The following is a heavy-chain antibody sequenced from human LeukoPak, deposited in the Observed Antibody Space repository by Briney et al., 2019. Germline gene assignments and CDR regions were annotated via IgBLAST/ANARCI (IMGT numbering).Heavy chain of an antibody. D-gene: IGHD2-2*01. CDR2: INTYNGNI. V-gene: IGHV1-18*01. CDR1: GYTFISYG. J-gene: IGHJ4*02. Sequence: ASVKDSCKASGYTFISYGISWVRQAPGQGLEWMGWINTYNGNINYAQKLQGRATMTTDTSTSTAYMELRSLRSDDTAVYYCARDYCSSNSCHRHHFDYWGQGTLVTVSS. CDR3: ARDYCSSNSCHRHHFDY.